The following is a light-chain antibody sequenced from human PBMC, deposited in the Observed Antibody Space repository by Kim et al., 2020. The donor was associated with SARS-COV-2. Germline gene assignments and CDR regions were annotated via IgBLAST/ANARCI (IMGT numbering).Light chain of an antibody. V-gene: IGLV3-1*01. CDR2: QDT. Sequence: SPGQTASVTCSGDKLGDKYVCWYQQQPGQSPVLVIYQDTKRPSGIPGRFSGSNSGNTATLTISGTQAMDEADYYCQAWDSSTHVVFGGGTQLTVL. CDR1: KLGDKY. J-gene: IGLJ2*01. CDR3: QAWDSSTHVV.